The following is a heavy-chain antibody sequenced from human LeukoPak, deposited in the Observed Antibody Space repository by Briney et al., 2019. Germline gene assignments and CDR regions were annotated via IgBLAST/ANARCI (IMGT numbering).Heavy chain of an antibody. CDR3: ARAGIVVVHYEDWEWFDP. CDR2: INPSGGST. V-gene: IGHV1-46*01. J-gene: IGHJ5*02. D-gene: IGHD2-2*01. Sequence: ASVKISCKASGYTFTSYYMHWVRQAPGQGLEWMGIINPSGGSTSYAQKFQGRVTMTRDTSTSTVYMELSRLRSDDTAVYYCARAGIVVVHYEDWEWFDPWGQGTLVTVSS. CDR1: GYTFTSYY.